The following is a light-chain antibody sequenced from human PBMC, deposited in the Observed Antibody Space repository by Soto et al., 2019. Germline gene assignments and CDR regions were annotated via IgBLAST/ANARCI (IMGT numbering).Light chain of an antibody. J-gene: IGKJ3*01. V-gene: IGKV1-39*01. CDR3: QQNYITPLA. CDR1: QSISSY. Sequence: DIEMTQSPSSLSASVGDRVTITCRASQSISSYLNWYHQKPGKAPRLLIYAVSNLQRGVPSRFSGSGSGTDFTLTISSLQPEDFATYYCQQNYITPLAFGPGTKVDI. CDR2: AVS.